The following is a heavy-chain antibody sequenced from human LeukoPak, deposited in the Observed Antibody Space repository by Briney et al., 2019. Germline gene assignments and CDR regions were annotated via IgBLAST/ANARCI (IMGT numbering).Heavy chain of an antibody. D-gene: IGHD1-26*01. CDR1: GFTFSSHW. V-gene: IGHV3-74*01. CDR3: ARDRGSLGH. J-gene: IGHJ4*02. Sequence: GGSLRLSCAASGFTFSSHWMPWVRQAPGMGLVWVSRINSDGSSTTYADSVKGRFTISRDNAKNTLYLQMNSLRAEDTAMYYCARDRGSLGHWGQGTLVTVSS. CDR2: INSDGSST.